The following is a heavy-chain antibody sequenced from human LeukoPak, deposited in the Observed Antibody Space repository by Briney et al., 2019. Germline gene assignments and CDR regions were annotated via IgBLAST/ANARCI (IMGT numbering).Heavy chain of an antibody. J-gene: IGHJ4*02. V-gene: IGHV3-9*03. D-gene: IGHD6-19*01. CDR2: ISWNSGSI. Sequence: PGRSLRLSCAASGFTFDDYAMHWVRQAPGNGLEWVSGISWNSGSIGYADSVKGRFTISRDNAKNSLYLQMNSLRAEDMALYYCAKGGSSGWYFDYWGQGTLVTVSS. CDR1: GFTFDDYA. CDR3: AKGGSSGWYFDY.